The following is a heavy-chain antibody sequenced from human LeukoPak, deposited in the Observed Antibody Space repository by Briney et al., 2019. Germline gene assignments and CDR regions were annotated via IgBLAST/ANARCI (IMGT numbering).Heavy chain of an antibody. CDR3: ARGYYYGSVNYGMDV. CDR2: IYYSGST. D-gene: IGHD3-10*01. Sequence: PSETLSLTCTVSGGSISSGDYYWSWIRQPPGTGLEWIGYIYYSGSTYYNPSLKSRVTISVDTSKNQFSLKLSSVTAADTAVYYCARGYYYGSVNYGMDVWGKGTTVTASS. J-gene: IGHJ6*04. V-gene: IGHV4-30-4*01. CDR1: GGSISSGDYY.